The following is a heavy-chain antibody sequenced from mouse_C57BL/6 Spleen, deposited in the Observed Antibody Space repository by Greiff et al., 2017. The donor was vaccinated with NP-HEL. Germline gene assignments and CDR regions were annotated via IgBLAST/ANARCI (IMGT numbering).Heavy chain of an antibody. V-gene: IGHV1-76*01. CDR3: ARSDHGGFAY. J-gene: IGHJ3*01. CDR1: GYTFTDYY. CDR2: IYPGSGNT. Sequence: QVQLQQSGAELVRPGASVKLSCTASGYTFTDYYINWVKQRPGQGLEWIARIYPGSGNTYYNEKFKGKATMTAEKSSNTAYMQLSSLTSYGSAVYFCARSDHGGFAYWGQGTLVTVST. D-gene: IGHD2-13*01.